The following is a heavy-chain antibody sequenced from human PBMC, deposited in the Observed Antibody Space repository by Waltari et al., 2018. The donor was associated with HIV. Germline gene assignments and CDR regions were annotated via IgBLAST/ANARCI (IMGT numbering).Heavy chain of an antibody. CDR3: ARGIVVLAATYCYDGMDV. V-gene: IGHV1-18*01. CDR2: ISAYNGNT. D-gene: IGHD2-15*01. CDR1: GYTFTTYG. J-gene: IGHJ6*02. Sequence: QVQLVQSGAEVKKPGASVKVSCMASGYTFTTYGISWVRQAPGQGLEWMGWISAYNGNTNYAQKFQGRVTMTTDTSTTTAYMALRSLRSDDPAVYYCARGIVVLAATYCYDGMDVWGQGTTVTVSS.